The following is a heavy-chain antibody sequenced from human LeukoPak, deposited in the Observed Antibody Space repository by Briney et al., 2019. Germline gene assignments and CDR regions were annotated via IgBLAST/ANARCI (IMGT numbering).Heavy chain of an antibody. V-gene: IGHV3-30*04. D-gene: IGHD1-7*01. Sequence: PGGSLRLSCAASGFTFSSYAMHWVRQAPGKGLEWVAVISYDGSNKYYADSVKGRFTISRDNARNSLYLQMNSLRAEDTAVYYCARDRDWNSGFDYWGQGTLVTVSS. CDR2: ISYDGSNK. CDR3: ARDRDWNSGFDY. CDR1: GFTFSSYA. J-gene: IGHJ4*02.